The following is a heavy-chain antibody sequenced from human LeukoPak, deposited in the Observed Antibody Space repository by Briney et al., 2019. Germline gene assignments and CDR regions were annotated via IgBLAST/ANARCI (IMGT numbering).Heavy chain of an antibody. V-gene: IGHV3-13*01. J-gene: IGHJ6*03. Sequence: PGGSLRLSCAASGFTFSSYVMHWVRQATGKGLEWVSTIGTAGDTYYPGSVKGRFTISRENAKNSLYLQMNSLRAGDTAVYYCARGGDCGYSYGGNYYNDVWGKGTTVTVSS. D-gene: IGHD5-18*01. CDR1: GFTFSSYV. CDR2: IGTAGDT. CDR3: ARGGDCGYSYGGNYYNDV.